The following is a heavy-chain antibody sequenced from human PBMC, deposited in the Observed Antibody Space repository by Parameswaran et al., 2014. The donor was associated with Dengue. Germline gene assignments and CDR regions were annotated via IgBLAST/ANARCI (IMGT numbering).Heavy chain of an antibody. CDR3: ASIVVIPKNDTYFFYGVDV. CDR2: IDYTGRT. J-gene: IGHJ6*02. Sequence: VRQAPGKGLEWIGYIDYTGRTYYNPSLKSRVSILADTSEDQFSLRLDSVTAADTAIYYCASIVVIPKNDTYFFYGVDVWGQGTTVTVSS. D-gene: IGHD2-2*01. V-gene: IGHV4-31*02.